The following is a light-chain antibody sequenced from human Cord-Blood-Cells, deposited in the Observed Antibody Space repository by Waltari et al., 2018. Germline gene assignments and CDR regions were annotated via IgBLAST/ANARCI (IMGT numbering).Light chain of an antibody. CDR3: QQYDNLPALT. Sequence: DIQMTHSPSSLSASVGDRVTITCQASQDISNYLNWYQQKPGKAPKLLNYDASNLETGVPSRFSGSGSGTDFTFTISSLQPEDIATYYCQQYDNLPALTFGGGTKVEIK. CDR2: DAS. V-gene: IGKV1-33*01. J-gene: IGKJ4*01. CDR1: QDISNY.